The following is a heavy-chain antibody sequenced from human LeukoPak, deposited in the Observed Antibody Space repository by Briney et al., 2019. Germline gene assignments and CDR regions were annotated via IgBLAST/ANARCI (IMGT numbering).Heavy chain of an antibody. J-gene: IGHJ4*02. D-gene: IGHD3-16*02. Sequence: HPGGPLGFPGAASGFPFSSIAISGVRKAQGKGLEWVSTISGRGDSTYYADSVRGRFTISKDSSEKTMSLQMNSLRAEDTAVYYCAKGGFVILDWGQGTLVTVSS. V-gene: IGHV3-23*01. CDR3: AKGGFVILD. CDR2: ISGRGDST. CDR1: GFPFSSIA.